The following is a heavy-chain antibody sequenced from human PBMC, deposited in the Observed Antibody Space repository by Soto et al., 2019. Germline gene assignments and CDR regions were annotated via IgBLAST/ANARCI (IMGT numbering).Heavy chain of an antibody. CDR2: FYTSGSP. CDR3: ARDSVPSRYYVGGPRD. Sequence: QVQLQESGPGLVKPSETLTLTCTVSGDSINSYYWSWIRQPAGKGLEWIGRFYTSGSPNYNPSLKSRVTMSLDTSKKRFSLNLRSVTAADTAVYYCARDSVPSRYYVGGPRDWGQGTLVTVSS. CDR1: GDSINSYY. D-gene: IGHD3-16*01. J-gene: IGHJ4*02. V-gene: IGHV4-4*07.